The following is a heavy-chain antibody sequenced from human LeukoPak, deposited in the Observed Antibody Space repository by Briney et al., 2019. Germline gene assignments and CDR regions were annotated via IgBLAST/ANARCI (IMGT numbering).Heavy chain of an antibody. CDR1: GYTFTGYY. J-gene: IGHJ5*02. V-gene: IGHV1-2*02. CDR2: INPNSGGT. D-gene: IGHD3-3*01. Sequence: ASVKVSCKASGYTFTGYYMHWVRQAPGQGLEWMGWINPNSGGTNYAQKFQGRVTMTRDTSISTAYMELSRLRSDDTAVYYCAREKAKGYYDFWSGYYRPMYNWFDPWGQGTLVTVSS. CDR3: AREKAKGYYDFWSGYYRPMYNWFDP.